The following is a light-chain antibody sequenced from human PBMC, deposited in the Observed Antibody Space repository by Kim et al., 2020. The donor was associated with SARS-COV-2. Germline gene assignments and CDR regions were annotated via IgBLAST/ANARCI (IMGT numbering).Light chain of an antibody. J-gene: IGLJ1*01. Sequence: SVTISCTGTISDVGGFNYVSWYQPHPGKAPKLMIYEVTKRPSGVPDRFSGSKSGNTASLTVSGLQAEDEADYYCGSYVGNNNFVFGTGTKVTVL. V-gene: IGLV2-8*01. CDR2: EVT. CDR3: GSYVGNNNFV. CDR1: ISDVGGFNY.